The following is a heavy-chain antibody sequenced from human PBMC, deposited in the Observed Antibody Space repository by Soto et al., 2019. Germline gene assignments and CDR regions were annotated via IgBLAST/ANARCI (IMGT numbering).Heavy chain of an antibody. Sequence: GGSLRISCAASGFTFSSNWMSWVRQAPGKGLEWVANIKQDGSEKYYVDSVKGRFTNSRDNAKNSLYLQMNSLRAEDTAVYYCARSEYSSGWYKGYDYYCYVMDVWGQGTTVTVSS. CDR2: IKQDGSEK. D-gene: IGHD6-19*01. CDR1: GFTFSSNW. V-gene: IGHV3-7*05. J-gene: IGHJ6*02. CDR3: ARSEYSSGWYKGYDYYCYVMDV.